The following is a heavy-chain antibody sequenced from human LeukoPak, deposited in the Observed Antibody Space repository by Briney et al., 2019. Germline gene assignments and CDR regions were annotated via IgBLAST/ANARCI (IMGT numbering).Heavy chain of an antibody. V-gene: IGHV3-74*01. Sequence: GGSLRLSCAASGFTFSSYWMHWVRQAPGKGLVWVSRINSDGSSTSFADSVKGRFTISRDNAKNTLYLQMNSLRAEDTAVYYCATRPGGTSFDYWGQGTLVTVSS. CDR1: GFTFSSYW. CDR3: ATRPGGTSFDY. D-gene: IGHD3-16*01. J-gene: IGHJ4*02. CDR2: INSDGSST.